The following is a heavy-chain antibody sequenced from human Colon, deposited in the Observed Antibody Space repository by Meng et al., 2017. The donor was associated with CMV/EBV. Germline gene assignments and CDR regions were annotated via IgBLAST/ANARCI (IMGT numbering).Heavy chain of an antibody. CDR2: IKPDESEK. V-gene: IGHV3-7*01. Sequence: GGSLRLSCAASGFTFSDYWMSWVRQAPGKGLEWVANIKPDESEKYFVDSVKGRFIISRDNAKNSLYLQMNSLRAEDTAVYYCAREGQLRYFDWLLHGMDVWGQGTTVTVSS. CDR1: GFTFSDYW. CDR3: AREGQLRYFDWLLHGMDV. D-gene: IGHD3-9*01. J-gene: IGHJ6*02.